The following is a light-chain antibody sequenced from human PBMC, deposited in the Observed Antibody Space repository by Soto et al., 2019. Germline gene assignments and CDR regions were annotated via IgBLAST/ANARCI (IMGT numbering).Light chain of an antibody. CDR3: QQYNNWHPIT. V-gene: IGKV3-15*01. J-gene: IGKJ5*01. CDR1: QSVRSS. CDR2: GAS. Sequence: PGERATLSCRASQSVRSSVAWYQQKPGQAPRLLFYGASTRATGIPARFSGSGSGTEFTLTISSLQSEDVAVYYCQQYNNWHPITLGQATRLEIK.